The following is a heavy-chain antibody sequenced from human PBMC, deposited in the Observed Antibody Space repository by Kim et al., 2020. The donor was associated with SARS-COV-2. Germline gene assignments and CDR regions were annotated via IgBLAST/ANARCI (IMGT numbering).Heavy chain of an antibody. J-gene: IGHJ4*02. CDR2: K. Sequence: KTYGSSVQGRFTISRENSKHKLYLQMNSLRAEDTAVYYCAKGRDGYPIDYWGQGTLVTVSS. CDR3: AKGRDGYPIDY. V-gene: IGHV3-33*06. D-gene: IGHD5-12*01.